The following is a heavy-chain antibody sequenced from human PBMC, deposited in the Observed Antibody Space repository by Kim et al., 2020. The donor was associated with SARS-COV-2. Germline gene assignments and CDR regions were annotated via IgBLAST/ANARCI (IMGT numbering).Heavy chain of an antibody. J-gene: IGHJ4*02. V-gene: IGHV3-53*01. CDR2: IYDGGST. Sequence: GGSLRLSCAASGFSVSSNFMSWVRQAPGKGLEWVSVIYDGGSTYYADSVRGRFTISRDNSKNTLYLQMNSLRAEDTAVYYCVREKGAPGERDDFWGQGTLVTVSS. CDR3: VREKGAPGERDDF. D-gene: IGHD7-27*01. CDR1: GFSVSSNF.